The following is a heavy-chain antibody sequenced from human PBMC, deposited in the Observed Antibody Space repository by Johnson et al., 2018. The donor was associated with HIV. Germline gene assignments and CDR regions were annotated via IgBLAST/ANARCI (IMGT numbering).Heavy chain of an antibody. CDR3: ARDSSNAAFVI. Sequence: QVQLVESGGGLVKPGGSLRLSCAASGFTFSDYDMSWIRQAPGKGLEWVSSISSSGSTTYYADSVKGRFTISRENAKNSLYLQMNSLRAGDTAVYYCARDSSNAAFVIWGQGTMVTVSS. D-gene: IGHD6-13*01. V-gene: IGHV3-11*04. CDR1: GFTFSDYD. J-gene: IGHJ3*02. CDR2: ISSSGSTT.